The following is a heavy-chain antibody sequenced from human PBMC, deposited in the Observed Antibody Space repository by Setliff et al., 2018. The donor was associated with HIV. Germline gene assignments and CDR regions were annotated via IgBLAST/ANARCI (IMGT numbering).Heavy chain of an antibody. Sequence: GGSLRLSCVASGFIFSTYSMNWVRQAPGKGLEWVSSISSDSSHIYFADSVKGRVTFSRDNAKKSLSLQVNNLRADDTAVYYCARAFKGDYRPEYFPPWGQGTLVTVSS. CDR1: GFIFSTYS. D-gene: IGHD4-17*01. V-gene: IGHV3-21*01. CDR3: ARAFKGDYRPEYFPP. J-gene: IGHJ1*01. CDR2: ISSDSSHI.